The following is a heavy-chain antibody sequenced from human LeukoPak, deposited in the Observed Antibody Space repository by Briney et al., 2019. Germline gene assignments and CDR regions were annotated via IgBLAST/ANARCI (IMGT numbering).Heavy chain of an antibody. V-gene: IGHV4-61*02. CDR1: GGSISSGSYY. J-gene: IGHJ4*02. CDR2: IYTSGST. D-gene: IGHD6-19*01. CDR3: ARDIEVAGLFDY. Sequence: SETLSLTCTASGGSISSGSYYWSWIRQPAGKGLEWIGRIYTSGSTNYNPSLKSRVTISVDTSKNQFSLKLSSVTAADTAVYYCARDIEVAGLFDYWGQGTLVTVSS.